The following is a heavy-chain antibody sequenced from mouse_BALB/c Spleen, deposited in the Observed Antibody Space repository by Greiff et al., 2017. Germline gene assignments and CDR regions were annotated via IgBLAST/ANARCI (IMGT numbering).Heavy chain of an antibody. CDR1: GFNIKDTY. Sequence: EVQGVESGADLVKPGASVKLSCTASGFNIKDTYMHWVKQRPEQGLEWIGRIDPANRNTKYDPKFQGKATITADTSSNTAYLQLSSLTSEDTAVYYCARVIMTGAWFAFWGQGTLVTVSA. D-gene: IGHD2-4*01. CDR3: ARVIMTGAWFAF. CDR2: IDPANRNT. J-gene: IGHJ3*01. V-gene: IGHV14-3*02.